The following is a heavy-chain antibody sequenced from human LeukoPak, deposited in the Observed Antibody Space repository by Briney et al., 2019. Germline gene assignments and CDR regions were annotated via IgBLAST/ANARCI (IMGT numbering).Heavy chain of an antibody. CDR2: INPNSGGT. J-gene: IGHJ4*02. D-gene: IGHD3-22*01. CDR3: AREGHYDSSGYYPY. CDR1: GYTLTGYY. Sequence: ASVKVSCKASGYTLTGYYMHWVRQAPGQGLEWMGWINPNSGGTNYAQKFQGRVTMTRDTSISTAYMELSRLRSDDTAVYYCAREGHYDSSGYYPYWGQGTLVTVSS. V-gene: IGHV1-2*02.